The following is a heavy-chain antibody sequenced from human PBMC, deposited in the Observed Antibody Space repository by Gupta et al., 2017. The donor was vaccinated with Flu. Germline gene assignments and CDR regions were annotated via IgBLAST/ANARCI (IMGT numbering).Heavy chain of an antibody. CDR2: IKSKTDGGTT. V-gene: IGHV3-15*01. CDR1: GFPFSNAW. CDR3: RYHRGIAFDI. D-gene: IGHD2-2*01. Sequence: EVQLVESGGGLVKPGGSLRLSCAASGFPFSNAWMSWVRQAPGNGLEWVGRIKSKTDGGTTDDAAPVKGRFTISRDDSKNTLYLQMNSLKTEDTAVYYCRYHRGIAFDIWGQGTMVTVSS. J-gene: IGHJ3*02.